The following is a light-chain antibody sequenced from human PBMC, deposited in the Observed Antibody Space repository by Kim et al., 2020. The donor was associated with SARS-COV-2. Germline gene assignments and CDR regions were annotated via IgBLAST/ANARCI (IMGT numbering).Light chain of an antibody. V-gene: IGLV3-21*01. CDR3: QVWDTRIDHYV. CDR2: DDT. J-gene: IGLJ1*01. Sequence: SYELTQPPSVSVAPGATARITCGGTDIGYKSVHWYQQRPGQAPVLVIYDDTDRPSGIPEKLAGSKSANTAILTISRVEAGDEADYYCQVWDTRIDHYVFGSGTKVTVL. CDR1: DIGYKS.